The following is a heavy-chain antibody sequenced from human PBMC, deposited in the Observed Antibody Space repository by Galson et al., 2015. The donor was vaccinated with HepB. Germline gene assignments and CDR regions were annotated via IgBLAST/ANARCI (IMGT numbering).Heavy chain of an antibody. Sequence: CAISGDSVSRKSTAWNWIRQSPSRGLEWLGRTYYRSQWYNDYAVSVKSRIRVNSDTSKNQFSLHLNSVTPDDTAIYYCARQDYCYDSNCQGGGLDYWGQGTLVTVSS. D-gene: IGHD3-22*01. CDR1: GDSVSRKSTA. V-gene: IGHV6-1*01. CDR3: ARQDYCYDSNCQGGGLDY. J-gene: IGHJ4*02. CDR2: TYYRSQWYN.